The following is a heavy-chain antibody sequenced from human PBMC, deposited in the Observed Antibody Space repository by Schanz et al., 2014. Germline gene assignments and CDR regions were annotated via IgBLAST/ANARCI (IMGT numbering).Heavy chain of an antibody. CDR2: INPSGGST. CDR1: GGTFSSYT. D-gene: IGHD4-17*01. CDR3: ATLDYADSVS. Sequence: QLQLVQSGAEVKKPGSSVKVSCKLSGGTFSSYTISWMRQAPGQGLEWMGMINPSGGSTTYAQKFQGRVTMTRDTSTSTVYMELSGLRSEDTAVYYCATLDYADSVSWGQGTLVTVSS. J-gene: IGHJ5*02. V-gene: IGHV1-46*01.